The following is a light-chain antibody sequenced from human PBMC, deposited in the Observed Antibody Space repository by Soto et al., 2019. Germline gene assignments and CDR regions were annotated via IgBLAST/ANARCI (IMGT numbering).Light chain of an antibody. CDR3: QQYNNWPRA. CDR2: LGS. V-gene: IGKV2-28*01. CDR1: QSLLHSNGYNY. Sequence: DIVMTQSPLSLPVTPGEPASISCRSSQSLLHSNGYNYLDWYLQKPGQSPQLLIYLGSNRSSGVPDRFSGSGSGTDFTLTISSLQSEDFAVYYCQQYNNWPRAFGQGTKVDIK. J-gene: IGKJ1*01.